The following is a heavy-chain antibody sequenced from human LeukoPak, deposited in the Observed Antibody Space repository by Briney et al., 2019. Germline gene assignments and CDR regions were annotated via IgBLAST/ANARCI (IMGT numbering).Heavy chain of an antibody. CDR2: INPSGGST. V-gene: IGHV1-46*01. CDR3: ASLLLGSSGYYQVRDL. CDR1: GYTFTSYY. J-gene: IGHJ5*02. D-gene: IGHD3-22*01. Sequence: GASVKVSCKASGYTFTSYYMHWVRQAPGQGLEWMGIINPSGGSTIYAQKFRGRVTMTEDTSTDTAYMELSSLRSEDTAVYYCASLLLGSSGYYQVRDLWGQGTLVTVSS.